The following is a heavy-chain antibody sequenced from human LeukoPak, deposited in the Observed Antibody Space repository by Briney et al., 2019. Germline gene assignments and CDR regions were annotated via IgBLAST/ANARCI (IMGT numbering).Heavy chain of an antibody. J-gene: IGHJ5*02. Sequence: PSETLSLTCAVSGGSINSDGYSWGWIRQPPGKGLEWIGYIYHSGITYYNPSLKSRVTIPVDTSKNQFSLKLSSVTAADTAVYYCARKLPPSHCSSTSCYSRGSDSWFDPWGQGTLVTVSS. D-gene: IGHD2-2*01. V-gene: IGHV4-30-2*01. CDR3: ARKLPPSHCSSTSCYSRGSDSWFDP. CDR2: IYHSGIT. CDR1: GGSINSDGYS.